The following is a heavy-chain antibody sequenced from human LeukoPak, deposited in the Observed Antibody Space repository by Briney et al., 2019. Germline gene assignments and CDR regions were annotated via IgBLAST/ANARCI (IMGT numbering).Heavy chain of an antibody. CDR2: ISSSGST. CDR3: ARATLVGYFSYFYMDV. CDR1: GFTFSDYT. Sequence: PGESLRLSCAASGFTFSDYTMTWIRQPPGKGLEWIGYISSSGSTNYNPSLKSRVTVSIDTSKNQFSLNLSSVTAADTAVYYCARATLVGYFSYFYMDVWGKGTTVTFSS. D-gene: IGHD1-26*01. J-gene: IGHJ6*03. V-gene: IGHV4-59*01.